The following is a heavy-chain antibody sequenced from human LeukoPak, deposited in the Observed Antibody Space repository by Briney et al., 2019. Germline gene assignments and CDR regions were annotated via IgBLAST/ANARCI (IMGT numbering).Heavy chain of an antibody. CDR3: ARELHVERDDY. J-gene: IGHJ4*02. CDR2: ISANDGKI. V-gene: IGHV1-18*01. CDR1: GFVFTGYG. D-gene: IGHD1-1*01. Sequence: ASVKVSCKASGFVFTGYGFTWVRQAPGRGLEWMGWISANDGKIHYSERHQGRVTMSTDTVTSTVYMELRSLRSDDTAVYYCARELHVERDDYWGQGTLVTVSS.